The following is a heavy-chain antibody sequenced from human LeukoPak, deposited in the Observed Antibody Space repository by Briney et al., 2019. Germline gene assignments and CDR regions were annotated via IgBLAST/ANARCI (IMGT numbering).Heavy chain of an antibody. CDR2: INPNSGGT. Sequence: ASVKVSCKASGYTFTGYYMHWVRQAPGQGLEGMGWINPNSGGTNYAQKFQGRVTMTRDTSISTAYMELSRLRSDDTAVYYCASDSSSWYYFDYWGQGTLVTVSS. CDR1: GYTFTGYY. J-gene: IGHJ4*02. D-gene: IGHD6-13*01. CDR3: ASDSSSWYYFDY. V-gene: IGHV1-2*02.